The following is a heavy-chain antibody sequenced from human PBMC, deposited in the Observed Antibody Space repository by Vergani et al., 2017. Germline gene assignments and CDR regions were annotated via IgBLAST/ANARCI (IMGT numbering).Heavy chain of an antibody. V-gene: IGHV1-2*02. J-gene: IGHJ6*02. Sequence: QVQLVQSGAEVKKPGASVKVSCKASGYTFTGYYMHWVRQAPGQGLEWMGWINPNSGGTNYAQKFQGRVTMTRDTSISTAYMELSSLRSEDTAVYYCARDIMVRGVISYYYYYGMDVWGQGP. CDR2: INPNSGGT. CDR3: ARDIMVRGVISYYYYYGMDV. CDR1: GYTFTGYY. D-gene: IGHD3-10*01.